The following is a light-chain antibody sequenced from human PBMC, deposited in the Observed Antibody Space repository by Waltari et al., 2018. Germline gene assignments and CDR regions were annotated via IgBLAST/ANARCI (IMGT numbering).Light chain of an antibody. CDR2: AAS. CDR1: QDISNY. J-gene: IGKJ3*01. CDR3: QTDKIYPPA. V-gene: IGKV1-16*01. Sequence: DVQMTQSSSSLSASIGDRVTSTCRASQDISNYLAWFQQKPGKAPHSLIYAASSLQSGVPARSGGSGSGTDCTLTHSSLQPEDFATYDWQTDKIYPPAFGPGTRVEIK.